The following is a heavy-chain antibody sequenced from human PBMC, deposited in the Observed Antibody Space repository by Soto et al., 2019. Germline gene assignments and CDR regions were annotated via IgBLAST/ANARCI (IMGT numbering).Heavy chain of an antibody. CDR2: INHAGDED. D-gene: IGHD1-1*01. Sequence: PGGSLRLSCAASGFTFSSYWMDWVRQAPGKGLEWVANINHAGDEDNLPDSVKGRFTISRNNAKNSLFLQMNSLRVDDTAVYYCARTGDGHHDFLDYWGQGALVTVSS. CDR1: GFTFSSYW. J-gene: IGHJ4*02. V-gene: IGHV3-7*01. CDR3: ARTGDGHHDFLDY.